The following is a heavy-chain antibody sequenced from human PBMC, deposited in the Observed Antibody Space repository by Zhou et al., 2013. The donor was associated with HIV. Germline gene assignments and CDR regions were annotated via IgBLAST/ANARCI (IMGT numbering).Heavy chain of an antibody. V-gene: IGHV1-8*01. J-gene: IGHJ5*02. CDR1: GYNFISYG. CDR3: ARDPESHWFDP. Sequence: QVQLVQSGAEVKRPGASVKVSCKASGYNFISYGITWLRQAPGQGPEWLGWVNPNSGNTGYAQKFQDRVIITGNPSLKTAYMELSRLRSDDTAVYYCARDPESHWFDPWGQGTLVTVSS. CDR2: VNPNSGNT.